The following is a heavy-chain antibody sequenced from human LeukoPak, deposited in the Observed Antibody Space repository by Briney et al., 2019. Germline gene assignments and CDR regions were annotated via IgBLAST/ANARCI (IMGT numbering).Heavy chain of an antibody. V-gene: IGHV3-23*01. Sequence: GGSLRRSCAASGFTFGSYAMSWVRQAPGKWLEWVSAVSGSSTNTFYADSVKGRFTISRDNSRSTLYLQMNSLRAEDTAVYYRTKDQSGGRPAYWGQGALVAVSS. CDR2: VSGSSTNT. CDR3: TKDQSGGRPAY. J-gene: IGHJ4*02. D-gene: IGHD6-25*01. CDR1: GFTFGSYA.